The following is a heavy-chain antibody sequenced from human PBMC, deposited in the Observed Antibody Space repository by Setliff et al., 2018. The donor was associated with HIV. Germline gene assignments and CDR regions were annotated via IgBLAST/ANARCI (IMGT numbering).Heavy chain of an antibody. CDR3: ASSYPNYNYGNYDFWSGYYHDDAFDI. D-gene: IGHD3-3*01. V-gene: IGHV3-23*01. CDR2: INYSGDRT. J-gene: IGHJ3*02. Sequence: GSLRLSCAASGFTFNIYAMSWVRQAPGKGLEWVSSINYSGDRTYYADSVKGRFTISRDNSKNTLYLQMDSLRTEDTAVYYCASSYPNYNYGNYDFWSGYYHDDAFDIWGQGTMVTVSS. CDR1: GFTFNIYA.